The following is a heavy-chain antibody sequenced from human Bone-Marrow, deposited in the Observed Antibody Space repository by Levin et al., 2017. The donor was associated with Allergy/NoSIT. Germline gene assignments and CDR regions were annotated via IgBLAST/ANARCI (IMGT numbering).Heavy chain of an antibody. Sequence: GESLKISCAASGFTFSSYEMNWVRQAPGKGLEWVSYISSSCSTIYYADSVKGRFTISRDNAKNSLYLQMNSLRAEDTAVYYCAREAPPTAVDYWGQGTLVTVSS. CDR3: AREAPPTAVDY. V-gene: IGHV3-48*03. J-gene: IGHJ4*02. D-gene: IGHD4-17*01. CDR1: GFTFSSYE. CDR2: ISSSCSTI.